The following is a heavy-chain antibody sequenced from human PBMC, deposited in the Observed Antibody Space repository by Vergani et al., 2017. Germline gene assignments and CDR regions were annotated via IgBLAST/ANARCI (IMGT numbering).Heavy chain of an antibody. D-gene: IGHD3-10*01. V-gene: IGHV4-61*01. CDR3: GRVADFYGLGSRLLDL. CDR2: MYHSGST. J-gene: IGHJ5*02. CDR1: GGSISSSSYY. Sequence: QVQLQESGPGLVKPSETLSLICDVSGGSISSSSYYWGWIRQPPGKELEWIGYMYHSGSTNYNPSLETRVTISGDTSKNQFSLKLNSVTAADTAVYYCGRVADFYGLGSRLLDLWGQGILVTVSS.